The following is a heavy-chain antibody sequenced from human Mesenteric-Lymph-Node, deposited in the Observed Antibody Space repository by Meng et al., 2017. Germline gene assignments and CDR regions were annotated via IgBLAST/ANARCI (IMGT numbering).Heavy chain of an antibody. Sequence: QVRVQESGPGLVEPSQTLSLTCTVSGGSMSSGNYYWSWIRQPPGKGLEWIGYIYYSGSTYSNASLKSRVTISIDRSKNQFSLKLSSVTAADTAVYYCARDRKHYGERGWFDPWGQGTLVTVSS. CDR1: GGSMSSGNYY. V-gene: IGHV4-30-4*01. CDR3: ARDRKHYGERGWFDP. J-gene: IGHJ5*02. D-gene: IGHD4-17*01. CDR2: IYYSGST.